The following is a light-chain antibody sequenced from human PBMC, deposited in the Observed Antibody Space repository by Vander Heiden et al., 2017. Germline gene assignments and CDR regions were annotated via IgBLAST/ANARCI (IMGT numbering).Light chain of an antibody. CDR3: AAWDDSLNGWV. CDR1: SSNIGSNT. CDR2: TNN. V-gene: IGLV1-44*01. J-gene: IGLJ3*02. Sequence: QSVLTPPPSASGTPGQRVTISCSGSSSNIGSNTVNWYQQLPGMAPKLLIYTNNQRPSGVPDRFSGSKSGTSASLAISGLQSEDEADYYCAAWDDSLNGWVFGGGTKLTVL.